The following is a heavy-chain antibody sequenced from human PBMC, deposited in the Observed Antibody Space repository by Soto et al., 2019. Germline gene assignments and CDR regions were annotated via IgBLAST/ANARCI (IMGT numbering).Heavy chain of an antibody. V-gene: IGHV3-23*01. CDR1: GFTFSSYA. J-gene: IGHJ4*02. Sequence: GGSLRLSCAASGFTFSSYAMSWVRQAPGKGLEWVSAISGSGGSTYYADSVKGRSTISRDNSKNTLYLQMNSLRAEDTAVYYCAKDLEQWLVGSSYFDYWGQGTLVTVSS. D-gene: IGHD6-19*01. CDR3: AKDLEQWLVGSSYFDY. CDR2: ISGSGGST.